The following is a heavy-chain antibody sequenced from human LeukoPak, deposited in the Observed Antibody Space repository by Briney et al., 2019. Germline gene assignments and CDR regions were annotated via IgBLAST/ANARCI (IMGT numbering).Heavy chain of an antibody. V-gene: IGHV4-59*08. Sequence: SETLSLTRTVSGGSISSYYWSWIRQPPGKGLEWIGYIYYSGSTNYNPSLKSRVTISIDTSKNQLSLKLSSVTAADTAVYYCARHSYGSGRHRFFDYWGQGTLVTVSS. J-gene: IGHJ4*02. CDR1: GGSISSYY. CDR3: ARHSYGSGRHRFFDY. CDR2: IYYSGST. D-gene: IGHD3-10*01.